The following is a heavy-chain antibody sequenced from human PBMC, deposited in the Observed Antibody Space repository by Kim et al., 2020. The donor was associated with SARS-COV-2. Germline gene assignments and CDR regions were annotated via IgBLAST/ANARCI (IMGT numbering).Heavy chain of an antibody. V-gene: IGHV4-59*01. D-gene: IGHD3-9*01. J-gene: IGHJ3*02. Sequence: RVTISVDTSKNQFSLKLSSVTAADTAVYYCARESVYYDILTGLREGAFDIWGQGTMVTVSS. CDR3: ARESVYYDILTGLREGAFDI.